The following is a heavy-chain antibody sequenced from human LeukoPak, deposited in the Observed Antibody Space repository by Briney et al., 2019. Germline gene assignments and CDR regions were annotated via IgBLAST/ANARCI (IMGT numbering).Heavy chain of an antibody. CDR3: AKSMYSSSLDY. D-gene: IGHD6-6*01. V-gene: IGHV3-23*01. J-gene: IGHJ4*02. CDR1: GFTCSSYA. CDR2: ISGSGGST. Sequence: GGSLRLSCAASGFTCSSYAMSWVRQAPGKGLEWVSAISGSGGSTYCADSVKGRFPISRDNSKNTLYLHMNSLRAEDTAVYYCAKSMYSSSLDYWGQGTLVTVSS.